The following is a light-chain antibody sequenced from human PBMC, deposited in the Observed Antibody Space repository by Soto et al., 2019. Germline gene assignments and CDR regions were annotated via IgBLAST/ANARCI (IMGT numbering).Light chain of an antibody. CDR3: QQYNFWPPLT. Sequence: EIVMTQSPATLSVSPGERATLSCRASQSVNSNLAWYRQKPGQAPRLLISDASTRATGVPARFSGSGSGTEVTPTISSLQPEDAGIYYCQQYNFWPPLTFGGGTKVEIK. V-gene: IGKV3-15*01. CDR2: DAS. J-gene: IGKJ4*01. CDR1: QSVNSN.